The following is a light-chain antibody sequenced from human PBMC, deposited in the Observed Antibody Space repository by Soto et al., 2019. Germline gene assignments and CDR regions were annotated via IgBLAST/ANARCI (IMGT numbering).Light chain of an antibody. J-gene: IGKJ1*01. CDR2: GAS. CDR1: QRVSSSF. Sequence: EIVLTQSPGTLSLSPGERATLSCRASQRVSSSFLAWYQQKPGQAPRLLIYGASRRATGIPDRFSGSGSGTDFTFTISRLEPEDFAVYYCQQYASSSWTFGQETKEEIK. CDR3: QQYASSSWT. V-gene: IGKV3-20*01.